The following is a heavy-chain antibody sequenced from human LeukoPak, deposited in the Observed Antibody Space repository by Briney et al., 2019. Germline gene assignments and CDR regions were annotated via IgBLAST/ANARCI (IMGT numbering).Heavy chain of an antibody. V-gene: IGHV4-34*01. CDR2: INHSGST. Sequence: SETLSLTCAVYGGSFSGYYWSWIRQPPGKGLEWIGEINHSGSTNYNPSLKSRVTISVDTSKNQFSLKLSSVTAADTAVYYCARCSGWGPGWFDPWGQGTLVTVSS. CDR3: ARCSGWGPGWFDP. D-gene: IGHD6-19*01. CDR1: GGSFSGYY. J-gene: IGHJ5*02.